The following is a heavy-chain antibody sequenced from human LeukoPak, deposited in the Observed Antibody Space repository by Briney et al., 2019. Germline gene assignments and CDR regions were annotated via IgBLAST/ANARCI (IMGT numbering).Heavy chain of an antibody. Sequence: GGSLRLSCAASGFTFENSAMHWVRQAPGKGLEWVSGISWNSGDLIYADSVKGRFTISRDNAKNSLHLQMNSLRLEDMALYYCTRRSGDRAFDIWGQGTMVTVSS. CDR1: GFTFENSA. CDR2: ISWNSGDL. J-gene: IGHJ3*02. V-gene: IGHV3-9*03. D-gene: IGHD3-10*01. CDR3: TRRSGDRAFDI.